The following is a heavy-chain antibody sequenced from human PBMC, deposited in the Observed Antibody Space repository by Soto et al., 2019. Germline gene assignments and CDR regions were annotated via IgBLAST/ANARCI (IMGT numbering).Heavy chain of an antibody. J-gene: IGHJ5*02. CDR3: ATRGWFDP. CDR2: ISSSSSYI. Sequence: GALRLSCAASGFTFSSYSMIWVRQAPGKGLEWVSSISSSSSYIYYADSVKGRFTISRDNAKNSLYLQMNSLRAEDTAVYYCATRGWFDPWGQGTLVTVSS. V-gene: IGHV3-21*01. CDR1: GFTFSSYS.